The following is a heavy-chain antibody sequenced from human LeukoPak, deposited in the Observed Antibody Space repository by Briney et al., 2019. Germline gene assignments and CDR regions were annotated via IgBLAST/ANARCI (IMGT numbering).Heavy chain of an antibody. D-gene: IGHD6-19*01. CDR3: AREEQWLGH. CDR2: TYYRSKWYN. J-gene: IGHJ4*02. Sequence: SQTLSLTCAISGDSFSSNSAAWNWNRQSPSRGLEWLGRTYYRSKWYNDYAVSVKSRITIDPDTSKNQFSLQLNSVTPEDTAVYYCAREEQWLGHWGQGTLVTVSS. CDR1: GDSFSSNSAA. V-gene: IGHV6-1*01.